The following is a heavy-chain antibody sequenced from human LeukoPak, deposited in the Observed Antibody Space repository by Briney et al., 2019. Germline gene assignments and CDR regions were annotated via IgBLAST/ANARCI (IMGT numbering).Heavy chain of an antibody. CDR1: GFTFSSYE. J-gene: IGHJ6*02. CDR3: ARGGRGYGMDV. CDR2: ISGSGSTE. Sequence: PGGSLRLSCAASGFTFSSYEINWVRQAPGKGLVWVSSISGSGSTENYADSVTGRFTISRDNAKDSRFLQMNSLRGEDTAVYYCARGGRGYGMDVWGQGTTVTVSS. V-gene: IGHV3-48*03.